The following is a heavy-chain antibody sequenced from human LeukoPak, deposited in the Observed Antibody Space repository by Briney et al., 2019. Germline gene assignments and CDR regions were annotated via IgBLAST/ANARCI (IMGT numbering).Heavy chain of an antibody. V-gene: IGHV3-23*01. CDR1: GFAFDNFA. J-gene: IGHJ4*02. CDR2: IGDKNSRT. CDR3: AKTVVVITFRFDS. Sequence: GGSLRLSCIGSGFAFDNFAFGWVRQAPGRGLAWVSGIGDKNSRTYYADSVRGRFTISRDNSKNTLDLQMNSLRAEDTAIYYCAKTVVVITFRFDSWGQGSLVTVSS. D-gene: IGHD2-21*01.